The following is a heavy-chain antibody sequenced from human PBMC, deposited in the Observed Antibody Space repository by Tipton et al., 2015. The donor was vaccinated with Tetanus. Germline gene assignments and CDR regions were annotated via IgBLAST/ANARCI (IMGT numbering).Heavy chain of an antibody. V-gene: IGHV3-20*04. J-gene: IGHJ4*02. Sequence: SLRLSCAASGFNFNDYGMNWVRQAPGKGLEWVSGINWNGGSTGYTDSVKGRFTISRDNAKNSLYLQMNSLRAEDRALYYCAGDWSRFDYWGQGTLVPVSS. CDR3: AGDWSRFDY. CDR2: INWNGGST. CDR1: GFNFNDYG.